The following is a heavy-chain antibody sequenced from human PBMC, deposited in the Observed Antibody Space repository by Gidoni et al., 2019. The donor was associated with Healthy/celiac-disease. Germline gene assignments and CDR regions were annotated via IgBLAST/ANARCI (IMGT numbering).Heavy chain of an antibody. V-gene: IGHV3-30*18. J-gene: IGHJ4*02. CDR1: GLTFSSDG. Sequence: QVQLVESGGGVVQPGRSLRLSCAATGLTFSSDGLHWVRQAPGKGLEWVAVISYDGSNKYYADSVKGRFTISRDNSKTTLYLQMNSLRAEDTAVFYCAKSTLVRGVTGYYFDYWGQGTLVTVSS. D-gene: IGHD3-10*01. CDR3: AKSTLVRGVTGYYFDY. CDR2: ISYDGSNK.